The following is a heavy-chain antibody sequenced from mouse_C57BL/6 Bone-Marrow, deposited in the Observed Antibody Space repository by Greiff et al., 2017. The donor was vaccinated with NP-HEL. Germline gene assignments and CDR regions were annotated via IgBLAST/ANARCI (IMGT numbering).Heavy chain of an antibody. CDR3: ARQGTTVVATVDY. D-gene: IGHD1-1*01. V-gene: IGHV1-64*01. Sequence: QVQLQQPGAELVKPGASVKLSCKASGYTFTSYWMHWVKQRPGQGLEWIGMIHPNSGSTNYNEKFKSKATLTVDKSSSTAYMQLSSLTSEDSAVYYCARQGTTVVATVDYWGQGTTLIVSS. J-gene: IGHJ2*01. CDR2: IHPNSGST. CDR1: GYTFTSYW.